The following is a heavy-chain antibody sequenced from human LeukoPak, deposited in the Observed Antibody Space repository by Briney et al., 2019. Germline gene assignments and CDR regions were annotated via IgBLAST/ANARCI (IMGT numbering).Heavy chain of an antibody. CDR1: GGSFSGYY. V-gene: IGHV4-34*01. CDR3: ARAGILPMIFQGYCSGGSCYDPYFDY. CDR2: INHSGRT. Sequence: SGTLSLTCAVYGGSFSGYYWSWVRQPPGKGVEGMGEINHSGRTNYNPSLNSLLTISVDTPKTHFSLKLRSVTAPDTAVYYCARAGILPMIFQGYCSGGSCYDPYFDYWGQGTLVTVSS. D-gene: IGHD2-15*01. J-gene: IGHJ4*02.